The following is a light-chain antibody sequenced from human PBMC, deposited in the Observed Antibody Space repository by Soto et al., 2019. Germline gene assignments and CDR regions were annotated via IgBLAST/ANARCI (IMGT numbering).Light chain of an antibody. Sequence: SYELTQPPSVSMAPGKTAKITCGGDDIGSKGVHWYQQKPGQAPVLVIYYHSDRPSGIPERFSGSNFGNTATLTISRVEAGDEAAYYCQVWDSSSDHLVFGGGTKVTVL. V-gene: IGLV3-21*04. CDR2: YHS. CDR3: QVWDSSSDHLV. CDR1: DIGSKG. J-gene: IGLJ2*01.